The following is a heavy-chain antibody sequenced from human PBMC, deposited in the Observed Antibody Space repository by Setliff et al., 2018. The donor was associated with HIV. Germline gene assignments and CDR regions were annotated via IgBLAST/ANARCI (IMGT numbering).Heavy chain of an antibody. CDR3: ARVPRQLLKGAAAYFDY. CDR1: GGSIRSHY. CDR2: IDYSGSP. J-gene: IGHJ4*02. Sequence: SETLSLTCTVSGGSIRSHYWSWIREPPGKGLEWSGYIDYSGSPNYNPSLKSRVTISVATSKNQFSLRLSSVTAADTAVYYCARVPRQLLKGAAAYFDYWGQGILVTVS. D-gene: IGHD5-18*01. V-gene: IGHV4-59*11.